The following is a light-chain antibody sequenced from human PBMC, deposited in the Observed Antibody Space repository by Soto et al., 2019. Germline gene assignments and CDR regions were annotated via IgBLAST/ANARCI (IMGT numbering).Light chain of an antibody. CDR3: QQYGSSPPFT. J-gene: IGKJ5*01. Sequence: IVMTQSPVTLSVSPGERVTLSCSASESVSSNLAWYQQKPGQAPSLLIYGAFTRATGIPDRFSGSGSGTDFTLTISRLEPEDFAVYYCQQYGSSPPFTFGQGTRLEIK. V-gene: IGKV3-20*01. CDR1: ESVSSN. CDR2: GAF.